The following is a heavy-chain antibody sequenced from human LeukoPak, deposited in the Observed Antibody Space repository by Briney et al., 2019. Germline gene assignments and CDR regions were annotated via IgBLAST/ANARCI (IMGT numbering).Heavy chain of an antibody. Sequence: GGSLRLSCAASGFTVSSSYMNWVRQAPVKGLEWVSAIYGGGNTYYADSVKGRFTVSRDSSKNTVFLQMSSLRAEDTAVYYCARVLYGGNFAGYWGQGTLVTVSS. CDR1: GFTVSSSY. CDR3: ARVLYGGNFAGY. J-gene: IGHJ4*02. CDR2: IYGGGNT. V-gene: IGHV3-53*01. D-gene: IGHD4-23*01.